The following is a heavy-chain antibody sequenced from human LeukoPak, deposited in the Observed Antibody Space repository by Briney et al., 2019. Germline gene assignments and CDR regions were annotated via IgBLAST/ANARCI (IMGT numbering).Heavy chain of an antibody. D-gene: IGHD4-17*01. J-gene: IGHJ4*02. Sequence: ASVKVSCKASGYTFTSYYMYWVRQAPGQGLEWMGIINPSGGGTSYPQKFQGRVTMTRDTSTSTVYMELSSLRAEDTAVYYCAKELNYDYGDYATDYWGQGTLVTVSS. CDR2: INPSGGGT. CDR3: AKELNYDYGDYATDY. CDR1: GYTFTSYY. V-gene: IGHV1-46*01.